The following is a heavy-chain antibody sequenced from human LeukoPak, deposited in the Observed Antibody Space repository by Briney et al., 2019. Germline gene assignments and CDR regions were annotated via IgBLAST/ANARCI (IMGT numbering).Heavy chain of an antibody. Sequence: PGGSLRLSCAASGITFSSYGMNWVRQAPGKGLEWVSSISTSSSYIYYADSVKGRFTISRDNAKNSLYLQMNSLRAEDTAVYYCARRYGDYVGSFEYWGQGTLVTVSS. J-gene: IGHJ4*02. D-gene: IGHD4-17*01. CDR1: GITFSSYG. V-gene: IGHV3-21*01. CDR3: ARRYGDYVGSFEY. CDR2: ISTSSSYI.